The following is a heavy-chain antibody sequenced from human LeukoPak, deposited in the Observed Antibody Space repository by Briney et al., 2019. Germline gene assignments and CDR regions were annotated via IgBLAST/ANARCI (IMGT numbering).Heavy chain of an antibody. V-gene: IGHV3-30*04. J-gene: IGHJ4*02. D-gene: IGHD5-12*01. Sequence: GGSLRLSCAASGFTFSSYAMHWVRQAPGQGLEWVAVISYDGSNKYYADSVKGRFTISRDNSKNTLYLQMNSLRAEDTAVYYCARDSRPIKVASVWDYWGQGTLVTVSS. CDR3: ARDSRPIKVASVWDY. CDR2: ISYDGSNK. CDR1: GFTFSSYA.